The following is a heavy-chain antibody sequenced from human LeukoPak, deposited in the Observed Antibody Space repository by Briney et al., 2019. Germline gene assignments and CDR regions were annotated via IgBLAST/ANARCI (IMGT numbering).Heavy chain of an antibody. V-gene: IGHV1-69*05. Sequence: SVKVSCKASGGTFSSYAISWVRQAPGQGLEWMGGIIPIFGTANYAQKFQGRVTITTDESTSTAYMERSSLRSEDTAVYYCARRPYYYDSSGYPYWGQGTLVTVSS. CDR1: GGTFSSYA. J-gene: IGHJ4*02. D-gene: IGHD3-22*01. CDR2: IIPIFGTA. CDR3: ARRPYYYDSSGYPY.